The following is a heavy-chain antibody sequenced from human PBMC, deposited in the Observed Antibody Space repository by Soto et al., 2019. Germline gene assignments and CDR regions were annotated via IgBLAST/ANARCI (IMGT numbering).Heavy chain of an antibody. CDR3: AKDRAVLAGRRRSYVYDGMDS. CDR1: GFTFNAYS. D-gene: IGHD6-6*01. CDR2: ISYDGHHE. Sequence: QVQLEESGGGVVQPGTSLRLSCAASGFTFNAYSMHWVRQAPGKGLEWVAVISYDGHHEYYVDSVKGRFTISRDNPKNAVFLQMNSLTGEDTAVYFCAKDRAVLAGRRRSYVYDGMDSWGQGTTVIVS. V-gene: IGHV3-30*04. J-gene: IGHJ6*02.